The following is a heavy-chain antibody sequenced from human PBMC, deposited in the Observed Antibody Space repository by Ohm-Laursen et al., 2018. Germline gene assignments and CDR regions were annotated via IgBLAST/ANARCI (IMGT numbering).Heavy chain of an antibody. J-gene: IGHJ6*02. CDR3: ARGSGFFKLDI. D-gene: IGHD6-19*01. CDR1: GESSSGYF. CDR2: INQSGST. Sequence: SETLSLTCAVNGESSSGYFWNWIRQPPGKGLEWIGEINQSGSTKCNPSLKRRVTLSADSSNSQFSLRLTSVTAADTATYYCARGSGFFKLDIWGQGTTVTVSS. V-gene: IGHV4-34*01.